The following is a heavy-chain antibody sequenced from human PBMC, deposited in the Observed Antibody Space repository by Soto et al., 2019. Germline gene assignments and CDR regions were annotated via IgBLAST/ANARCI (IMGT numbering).Heavy chain of an antibody. CDR3: ARQASYWHGGGGWFDP. V-gene: IGHV3-13*01. CDR1: GFTFSAYD. Sequence: VQLVESGGGLVQPGGSLRLSCAASGFTFSAYDMHWVRQATGKGLEWVSAIGTQHDTYYPDSVKGRFTISRENAKNSLYFQMNSLRAGDTAVYYCARQASYWHGGGGWFDPWGQGTLVTVSS. J-gene: IGHJ5*02. D-gene: IGHD2-8*02. CDR2: IGTQHDT.